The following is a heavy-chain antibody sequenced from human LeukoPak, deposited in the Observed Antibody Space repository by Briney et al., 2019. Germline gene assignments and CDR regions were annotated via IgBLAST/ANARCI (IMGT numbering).Heavy chain of an antibody. CDR1: NGTIRTLY. CDR3: AGGNHHTTGPYYFDY. J-gene: IGHJ4*02. V-gene: IGHV4-59*11. CDR2: FYYTGST. Sequence: SETLSLTCTVSNGTIRTLYWSWIRQTPGKGLEWIGYFYYTGSTNYNPSLKSRVIMSLDTSESQFSPNLSSVTAADTAVYYCAGGNHHTTGPYYFDYWGPGTLVTVSS. D-gene: IGHD2/OR15-2a*01.